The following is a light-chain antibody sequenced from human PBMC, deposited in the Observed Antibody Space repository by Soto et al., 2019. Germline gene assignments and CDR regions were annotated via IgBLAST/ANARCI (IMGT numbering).Light chain of an antibody. CDR3: QQSYSTPPT. CDR2: AAS. CDR1: QSISSY. V-gene: IGKV1-39*01. Sequence: DIQMTQSPSTLSASVGDRFIITCRASQSISSYLNWYQQKPGKAPKLLIYAASSLQSGVPSRFSGSGSGTDFTLTISSLQPEDFATYYCQQSYSTPPTFGQGTKVDNK. J-gene: IGKJ1*01.